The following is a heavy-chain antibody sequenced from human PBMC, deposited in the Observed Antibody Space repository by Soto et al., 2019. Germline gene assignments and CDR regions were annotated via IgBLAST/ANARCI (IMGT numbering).Heavy chain of an antibody. CDR1: GYTFTSYG. Sequence: QVQLVQSGAEVKKPGASVKVSCKASGYTFTSYGLSWVRQAPGQGLEWMGWISAYNGNTKYAQKLQGRVTMTTDTTTSTGYKELRSPRSDDTAVYYCAGEGPPVLDWGQGTLVTVSS. CDR3: AGEGPPVLD. J-gene: IGHJ4*02. V-gene: IGHV1-18*01. CDR2: ISAYNGNT.